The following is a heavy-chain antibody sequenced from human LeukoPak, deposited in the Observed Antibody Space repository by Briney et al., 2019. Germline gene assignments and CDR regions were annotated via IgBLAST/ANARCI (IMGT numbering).Heavy chain of an antibody. D-gene: IGHD2-15*01. Sequence: PSETLSLTCTVSGGSISSYYWSWIRQPPGKGLEWIGYIYYSGSTNYNPSLKSRVTISVDTSKNQFSLKLSSVTAADTAVYYCARQGRGRGYYFDHWGQGTLVTVSS. CDR2: IYYSGST. V-gene: IGHV4-59*08. CDR3: ARQGRGRGYYFDH. CDR1: GGSISSYY. J-gene: IGHJ4*02.